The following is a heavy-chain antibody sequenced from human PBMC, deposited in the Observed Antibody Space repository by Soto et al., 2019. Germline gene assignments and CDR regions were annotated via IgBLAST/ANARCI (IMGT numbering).Heavy chain of an antibody. CDR2: ITYDGSNQ. Sequence: PGGSLRLSCAASGFIFSSYTMHWVRQAPGKGLEWVGVITYDGSNQYYADSVKGRFTISRDNSRNMLFLQMNSLRPDDTAVYYCAREPSGSYPEFDYWGQGTLVTVSS. J-gene: IGHJ4*02. V-gene: IGHV3-30-3*01. CDR1: GFIFSSYT. CDR3: AREPSGSYPEFDY. D-gene: IGHD1-26*01.